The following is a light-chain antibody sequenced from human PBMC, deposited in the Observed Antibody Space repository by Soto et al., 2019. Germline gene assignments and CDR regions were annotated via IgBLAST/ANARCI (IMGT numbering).Light chain of an antibody. V-gene: IGKV3-11*01. CDR3: QPRSNWPPIT. CDR2: DAS. J-gene: IGKJ5*01. Sequence: EIVLTQSPASLSFSPGERATLSFSSSHGFSNYLAWYQQKPGQPPRLLIYDASNSATGIQARFSDSGSGTDFTLTISSLAPDDFAVYYCQPRSNWPPITFGPGTRLEIK. CDR1: HGFSNY.